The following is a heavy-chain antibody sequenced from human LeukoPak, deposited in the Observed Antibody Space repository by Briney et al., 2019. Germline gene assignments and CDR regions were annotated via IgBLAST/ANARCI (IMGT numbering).Heavy chain of an antibody. CDR2: IHYRGST. CDR1: GGSINYYY. Sequence: PSETLSLTCTVSGGSINYYYWSWIRQPPGKGLEWIGYIHYRGSTNYNPSLNSRVTISVDTSKNQFSLKLTSVTAADTAVYYCARTTGNYGYYFDYWGQGTLVTVSS. J-gene: IGHJ4*02. D-gene: IGHD1-7*01. CDR3: ARTTGNYGYYFDY. V-gene: IGHV4-59*01.